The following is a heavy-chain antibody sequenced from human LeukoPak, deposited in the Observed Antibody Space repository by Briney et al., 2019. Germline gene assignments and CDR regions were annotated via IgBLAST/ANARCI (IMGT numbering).Heavy chain of an antibody. CDR2: IVGRGEYA. CDR1: GFTFSSYA. CDR3: AKDRAVDY. J-gene: IGHJ4*02. Sequence: GGSLRLSCAASGFTFSSYAMSWVRQAPGKGLEWVSSIVGRGEYAYYGDSVKGRFTISRDNSKNTLYLQMNSLRAEDTAVYYCAKDRAVDYWGQGTLVTVSS. V-gene: IGHV3-23*01. D-gene: IGHD3-10*01.